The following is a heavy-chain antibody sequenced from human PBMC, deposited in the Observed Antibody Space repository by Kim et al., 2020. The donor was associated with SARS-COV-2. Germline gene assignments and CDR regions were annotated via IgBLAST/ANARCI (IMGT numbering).Heavy chain of an antibody. D-gene: IGHD2-21*02. CDR3: AREREGMYWGTVVTPPGY. CDR2: ISAYNGNT. J-gene: IGHJ4*02. CDR1: GYTFTSYG. Sequence: ASVKVSCKASGYTFTSYGISWVRQAPGQGLEWMGWISAYNGNTNYAQKLQGRVTMTTDTSTSTAYMELRSLRSDDTAVYYCAREREGMYWGTVVTPPGYWGQGTLVTVSS. V-gene: IGHV1-18*01.